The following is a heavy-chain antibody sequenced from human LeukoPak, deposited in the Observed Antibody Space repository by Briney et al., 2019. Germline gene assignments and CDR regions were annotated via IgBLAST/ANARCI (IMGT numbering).Heavy chain of an antibody. CDR1: GYTFTSYA. D-gene: IGHD6-19*01. V-gene: IGHV1-3*01. Sequence: ASVKDSCKAPGYTFTSYAMHWVRQAPGQRLEWMGWINAGNGNTKYSQKFQGRVTITRDTSASTAYMELSSLRSEDTAVYYCATFIAVAAQEDYWGQGTLVTVSS. J-gene: IGHJ4*02. CDR2: INAGNGNT. CDR3: ATFIAVAAQEDY.